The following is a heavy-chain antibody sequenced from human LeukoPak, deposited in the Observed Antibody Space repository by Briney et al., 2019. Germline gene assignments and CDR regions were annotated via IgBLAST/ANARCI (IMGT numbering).Heavy chain of an antibody. J-gene: IGHJ4*02. Sequence: GGSLRLSCAASGFTFSSYAMSWVRQAPGKGLEWVSAISGSGGSTYYADSVKGRFTISRDNSKNTLYLQMNSLRAEDTAVYYCANTYHDSYDSSGPPPDYWGQGTLVTVSS. D-gene: IGHD3-22*01. CDR3: ANTYHDSYDSSGPPPDY. CDR2: ISGSGGST. CDR1: GFTFSSYA. V-gene: IGHV3-23*01.